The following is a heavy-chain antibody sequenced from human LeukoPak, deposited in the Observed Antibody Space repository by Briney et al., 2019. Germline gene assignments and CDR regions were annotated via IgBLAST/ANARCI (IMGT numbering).Heavy chain of an antibody. Sequence: SETLFLTCAVSGGSITSSNWWSWVRQPPGKGLEWIGEIYHSGSTNYNPSLKSRVTISVDKSKNQFSLKLSSVTAADTAVYYCARAGYCSSTSCYVIDYWGQGTLVTVSS. D-gene: IGHD2-2*01. J-gene: IGHJ4*02. CDR3: ARAGYCSSTSCYVIDY. CDR2: IYHSGST. V-gene: IGHV4-4*02. CDR1: GGSITSSNW.